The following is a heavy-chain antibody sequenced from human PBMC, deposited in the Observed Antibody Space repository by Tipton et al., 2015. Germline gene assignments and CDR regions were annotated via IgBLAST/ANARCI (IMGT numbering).Heavy chain of an antibody. Sequence: SLRLSCAASGFTVRSNYMSWVRQAPGKGLEWVSVIYSGGSTYYADSVKGRFTISRDNSKNTLYLQMNSLRAEDTAVYYCARDRYYYDSSGIAGYYYGMDVWGQGTTVTVSS. V-gene: IGHV3-53*01. CDR2: IYSGGST. J-gene: IGHJ6*02. CDR1: GFTVRSNY. CDR3: ARDRYYYDSSGIAGYYYGMDV. D-gene: IGHD3-22*01.